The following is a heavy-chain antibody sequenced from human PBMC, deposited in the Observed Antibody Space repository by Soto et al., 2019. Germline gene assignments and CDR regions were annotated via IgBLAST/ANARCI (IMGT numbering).Heavy chain of an antibody. CDR1: GYSLTSYW. CDR3: AKGALNGLLTYFDY. CDR2: IYLDDSDT. D-gene: IGHD1-26*01. V-gene: IGHV5-51*01. J-gene: IGHJ4*02. Sequence: PGESLKISCKASGYSLTSYWIGWVRQMPGKGLEWMGIIYLDDSDTRYSPSFQGQVTISADKSISTAYLQWSSLKASDTAMYYCAKGALNGLLTYFDYWGQGTLVTVSS.